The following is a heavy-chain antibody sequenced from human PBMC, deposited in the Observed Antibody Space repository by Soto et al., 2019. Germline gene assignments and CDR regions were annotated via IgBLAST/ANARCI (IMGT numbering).Heavy chain of an antibody. J-gene: IGHJ4*02. V-gene: IGHV1-69*01. CDR3: ARGGGYCSGGSCFEYFDY. Sequence: QVQLVQSGAEVKKPGSSVKVSCKASGGTFSSYAISWVRQAPGQGLEWMGGIIPIFGTANYAQKFQGRVTITADESTSTAYMELSSLRAEDTAVYYWARGGGYCSGGSCFEYFDYWGQGTLVTVSS. D-gene: IGHD2-15*01. CDR2: IIPIFGTA. CDR1: GGTFSSYA.